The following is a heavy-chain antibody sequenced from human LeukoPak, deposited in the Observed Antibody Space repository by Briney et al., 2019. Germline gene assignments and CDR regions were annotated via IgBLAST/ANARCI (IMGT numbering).Heavy chain of an antibody. J-gene: IGHJ4*02. CDR2: INHSGST. V-gene: IGHV4-39*07. CDR1: GGSISSSSYY. Sequence: SETLSLTCTVSGGSISSSSYYWSWIRQPPGKGLEWIGEINHSGSTNYNPSLKSRVTISVDTSKNQFSLKLSSVTAADTAVYYCARTDFWSGYLFRTYYFDYWGQGTLVTVSS. D-gene: IGHD3-3*01. CDR3: ARTDFWSGYLFRTYYFDY.